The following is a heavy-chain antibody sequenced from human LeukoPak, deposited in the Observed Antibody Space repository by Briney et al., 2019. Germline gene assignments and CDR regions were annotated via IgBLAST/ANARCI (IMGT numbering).Heavy chain of an antibody. D-gene: IGHD5-12*01. Sequence: PGGSLRLSCATSGFVFSNYAMNWVRRAPGKGLEYVSAITGDGSTPYYANSVKGRFTISRDNSKNTLYLQMGSLRSEDMAVYYCARVGFSGYDSWGQGTLVTVSS. CDR2: ITGDGSTP. V-gene: IGHV3-64*01. J-gene: IGHJ5*02. CDR1: GFVFSNYA. CDR3: ARVGFSGYDS.